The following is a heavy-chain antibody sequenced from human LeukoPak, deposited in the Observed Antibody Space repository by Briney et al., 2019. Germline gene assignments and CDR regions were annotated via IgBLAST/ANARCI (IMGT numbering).Heavy chain of an antibody. D-gene: IGHD6-19*01. V-gene: IGHV3-23*01. J-gene: IGHJ4*02. Sequence: GGSLRLSCAASGFTFSSYAMSWVRQAPGKRLEWGSAISGSGGSTYYADSAKGRFTISRDNSKNTLYLQMNSLRAEDTAVYYCAKDRGGSSGWYYFDYWGQGTLVTVSS. CDR3: AKDRGGSSGWYYFDY. CDR2: ISGSGGST. CDR1: GFTFSSYA.